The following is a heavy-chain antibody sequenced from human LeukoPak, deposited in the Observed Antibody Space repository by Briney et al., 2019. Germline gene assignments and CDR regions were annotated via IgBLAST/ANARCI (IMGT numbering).Heavy chain of an antibody. CDR3: ARDVITFGGVIGSDY. D-gene: IGHD3-16*02. J-gene: IGHJ4*02. CDR1: GGTSSSYA. Sequence: ASVKVSCKASGGTSSSYAISWVRQAPGQGLEWMGGIIPIFGTANYAQKFQGRVTITADESTSTAYMELSSLRSEDTAVYYCARDVITFGGVIGSDYWGQGTLVTVSS. V-gene: IGHV1-69*13. CDR2: IIPIFGTA.